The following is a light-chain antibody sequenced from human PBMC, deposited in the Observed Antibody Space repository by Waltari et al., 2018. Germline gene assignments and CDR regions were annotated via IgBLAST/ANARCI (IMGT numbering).Light chain of an antibody. V-gene: IGLV1-44*01. CDR1: GSNIGSNT. CDR2: SNN. Sequence: QSVLTQPPSASGTPGQRVTISCSGSGSNIGSNTVNWYQQPPGTAPKPLIYSNNQRPSGVPDRFSGSKSGTSASLAISGLQSEDEADYYCAAWDDSLNGRVFGGGTKLTVL. J-gene: IGLJ2*01. CDR3: AAWDDSLNGRV.